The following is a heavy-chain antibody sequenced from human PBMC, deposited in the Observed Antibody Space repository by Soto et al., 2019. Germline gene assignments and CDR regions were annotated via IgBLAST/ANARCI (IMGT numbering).Heavy chain of an antibody. CDR3: ASDRFRGTYYLRGVTYFFEE. J-gene: IGHJ4*02. V-gene: IGHV3-7*03. Sequence: GGSLRLSCVTYGLTFTDYWMSWVRQAPGKGLEWVANIKQDESEKNYLDSVKGRLTISRDNAKNSLYLQMNSLRAEDTAVYYCASDRFRGTYYLRGVTYFFEEWGQGAPVTVSS. CDR2: IKQDESEK. CDR1: GLTFTDYW. D-gene: IGHD1-26*01.